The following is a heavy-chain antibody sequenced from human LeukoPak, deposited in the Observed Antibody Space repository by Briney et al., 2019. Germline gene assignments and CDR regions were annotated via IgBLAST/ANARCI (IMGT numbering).Heavy chain of an antibody. CDR2: ISGSGGST. D-gene: IGHD4-23*01. Sequence: GGSLGLSCAASRFTFSSYAMSWVRQAPGKGLEWVSAISGSGGSTYYADSVKGRFTISRDNSKNTLYLLMNSLRAEDTAVYYCAKALGWPWRFDLWGRGTLVTVSS. CDR1: RFTFSSYA. CDR3: AKALGWPWRFDL. V-gene: IGHV3-23*01. J-gene: IGHJ2*01.